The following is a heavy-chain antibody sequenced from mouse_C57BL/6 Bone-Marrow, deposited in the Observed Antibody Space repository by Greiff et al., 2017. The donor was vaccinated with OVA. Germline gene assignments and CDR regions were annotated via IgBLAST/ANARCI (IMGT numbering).Heavy chain of an antibody. J-gene: IGHJ4*01. D-gene: IGHD1-1*01. CDR3: ASPIYYYSRSFLDY. CDR1: GYTFTSYW. Sequence: QVQLQQPGAELVKPGASVKLSCKASGYTFTSYWMHWVKQRPGQGLEWIGMIHPNSGSTNYNEKFKSKATLTVDKSSSTAYMQLSSLTSEDSAVYYCASPIYYYSRSFLDYWGRGTSVTVSS. V-gene: IGHV1-64*01. CDR2: IHPNSGST.